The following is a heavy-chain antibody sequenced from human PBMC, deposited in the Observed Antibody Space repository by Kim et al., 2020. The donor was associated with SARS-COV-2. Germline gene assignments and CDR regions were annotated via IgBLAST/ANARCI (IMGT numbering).Heavy chain of an antibody. V-gene: IGHV3-23*01. Sequence: GGSLRLSCAASGFTSINYAMTWVRQAPGKGLEWVSCISGSGGSTYYADSVKGRFTMSRDNSKNTLYLQMNSLRDEDTAVYYCAKRHGEYHYYYGLDVWG. CDR2: ISGSGGST. J-gene: IGHJ6*02. CDR1: GFTSINYA. CDR3: AKRHGEYHYYYGLDV.